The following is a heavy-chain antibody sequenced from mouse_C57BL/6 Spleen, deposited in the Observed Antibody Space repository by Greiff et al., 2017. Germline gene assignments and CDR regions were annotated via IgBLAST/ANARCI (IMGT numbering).Heavy chain of an antibody. CDR2: ILPGSGST. D-gene: IGHD1-1*01. V-gene: IGHV1-9*01. Sequence: QVQLQQSGAELMKPGASVKLSCKATGYTFTGYWIEWVKQRPGHGLEWIGEILPGSGSTNYNEKFKGKATFTADTSSNTAYMQLSSLTTEDSASYSCARMGYYYGSSYYCDYWGQGTTLTVSS. J-gene: IGHJ2*01. CDR3: ARMGYYYGSSYYCDY. CDR1: GYTFTGYW.